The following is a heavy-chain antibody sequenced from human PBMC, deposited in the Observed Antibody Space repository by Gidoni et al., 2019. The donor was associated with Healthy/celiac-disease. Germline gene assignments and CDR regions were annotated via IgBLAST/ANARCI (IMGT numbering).Heavy chain of an antibody. CDR1: GGSISSYY. V-gene: IGHV4-59*01. D-gene: IGHD3-22*01. Sequence: QVQLQESGPGLVKPSETLSLPCTVPGGSISSYYWSWIRQPPGKGLEWIGYIYYSGSTNYNPSLKSRVTISVDTSKNQFSLKLSSVTAADTAVYYCARSSSGSYPYFDYWGQGTLVTVSS. CDR2: IYYSGST. J-gene: IGHJ4*02. CDR3: ARSSSGSYPYFDY.